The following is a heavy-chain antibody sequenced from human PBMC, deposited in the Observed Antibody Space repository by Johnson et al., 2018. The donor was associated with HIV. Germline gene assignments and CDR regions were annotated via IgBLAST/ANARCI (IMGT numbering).Heavy chain of an antibody. CDR2: IRYDGSNK. CDR3: AKDQSLLAGPPDAFDI. J-gene: IGHJ3*02. V-gene: IGHV3-30*02. Sequence: QVQLVESGGGVVQPGGSLRLSCAASGFTFSSYGMHWVRQAPGKGLEWVAFIRYDGSNKYYADSVKGRFTISRDNSKNTLYLQMNSLRAEDTAVYYCAKDQSLLAGPPDAFDIWGQGTMVTVSS. D-gene: IGHD3-3*02. CDR1: GFTFSSYG.